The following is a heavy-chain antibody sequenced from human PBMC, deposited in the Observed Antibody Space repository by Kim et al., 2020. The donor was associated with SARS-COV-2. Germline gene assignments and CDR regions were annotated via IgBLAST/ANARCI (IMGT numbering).Heavy chain of an antibody. CDR2: IRGDGGDI. Sequence: GGSLRLSCVASGFTFDGYGMHWVRQAPGKGLEWVSSIRGDGGDIGYVDSVKGRFTISRDNAKNSLYLQMNSLRAEDTALYYCARPYLAYGAHLIDYWGQG. J-gene: IGHJ4*02. CDR1: GFTFDGYG. V-gene: IGHV3-20*04. CDR3: ARPYLAYGAHLIDY. D-gene: IGHD4-17*01.